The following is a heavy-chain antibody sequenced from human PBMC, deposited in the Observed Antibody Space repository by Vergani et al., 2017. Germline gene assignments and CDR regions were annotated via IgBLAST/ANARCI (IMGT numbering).Heavy chain of an antibody. D-gene: IGHD3-22*01. Sequence: QITLKESGPTLVKPTQTLTLTCTFSGFSLSTSGVGVGWIRQPPGKALEWLALIYWDDDKRYSPSLKSRLTITKDTSKNQVVLTMTNMDPVDTATYYCAHRPSYDSSGYYYFDYWGQGTLVTVSS. CDR1: GFSLSTSGVG. V-gene: IGHV2-5*02. CDR2: IYWDDDK. CDR3: AHRPSYDSSGYYYFDY. J-gene: IGHJ4*02.